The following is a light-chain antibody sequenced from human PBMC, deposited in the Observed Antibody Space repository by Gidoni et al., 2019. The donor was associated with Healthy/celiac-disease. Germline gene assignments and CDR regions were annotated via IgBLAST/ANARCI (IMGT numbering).Light chain of an antibody. J-gene: IGLJ2*01. CDR3: QAWDSSTVV. V-gene: IGLV3-1*01. Sequence: SYELTQPPSVSVSPGQTASITCSGDKLGDKYACWYQQKPRQSPVFVIYQDSKRPSGIPELFSGSNSGNTATLTISGTQAMDEADYYCQAWDSSTVVFGGGTKLTVL. CDR1: KLGDKY. CDR2: QDS.